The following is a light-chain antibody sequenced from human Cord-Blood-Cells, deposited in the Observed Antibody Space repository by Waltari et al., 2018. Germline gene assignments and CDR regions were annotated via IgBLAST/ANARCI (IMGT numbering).Light chain of an antibody. CDR2: EGS. CDR1: SSDVGSYNL. CDR3: CSAAGSSTGV. Sequence: QSALTQPASVSGSPGQSITISCTGTSSDVGSYNLVSWYQQHPGKAPKPMIYEGSKRPSGFANRFSGSTTGNPSSLTISGLQAEDEADYYCCSAAGSSTGVSGGGTKLTVL. J-gene: IGLJ3*02. V-gene: IGLV2-23*01.